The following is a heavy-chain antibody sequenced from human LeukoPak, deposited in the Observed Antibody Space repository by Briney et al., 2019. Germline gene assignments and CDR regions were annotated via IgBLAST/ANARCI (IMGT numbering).Heavy chain of an antibody. Sequence: GGSLRLSCAASGFTFSSYSMNWVRQAPGKGLEWVSSISSSSSYIYYADSVKGRFTISRDNAKNSLYLQMNSLRAEDTVVYYCATLSGPSPTGLDYWGQGTLVTVSS. J-gene: IGHJ4*02. CDR1: GFTFSSYS. D-gene: IGHD3-10*01. V-gene: IGHV3-21*01. CDR3: ATLSGPSPTGLDY. CDR2: ISSSSSYI.